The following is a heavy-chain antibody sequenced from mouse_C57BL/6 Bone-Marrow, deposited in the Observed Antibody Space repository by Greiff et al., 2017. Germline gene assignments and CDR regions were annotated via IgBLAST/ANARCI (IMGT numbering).Heavy chain of an antibody. Sequence: EVKLQESEGGLVQPGSSMKLSCTASGFTFSDYYMAWVRQVPEKGLEWVANINYDGSSTYYLDSLKSRFIISRDNAKNILYLQMSSLKSEDTATYYCAREAQATFYAMDYWGQGTSVTVSS. V-gene: IGHV5-16*01. J-gene: IGHJ4*01. CDR3: AREAQATFYAMDY. CDR2: INYDGSST. D-gene: IGHD3-2*02. CDR1: GFTFSDYY.